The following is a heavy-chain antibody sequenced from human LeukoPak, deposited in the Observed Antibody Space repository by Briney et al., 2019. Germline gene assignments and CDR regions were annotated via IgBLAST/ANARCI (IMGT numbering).Heavy chain of an antibody. J-gene: IGHJ5*02. CDR3: ARDSYGLGSNYFDP. CDR2: IYHIVNT. V-gene: IGHV4-30-2*01. Sequence: SETLSLTCAVTGASVSSGGSSWAWIRQPTGKGLEWIGYIYHIVNTFYNPSLQSRVTISVDRAKNQVSLRLTSVTAADTAVYYCARDSYGLGSNYFDPWGQGTQVTVSS. CDR1: GASVSSGGSS. D-gene: IGHD3-10*01.